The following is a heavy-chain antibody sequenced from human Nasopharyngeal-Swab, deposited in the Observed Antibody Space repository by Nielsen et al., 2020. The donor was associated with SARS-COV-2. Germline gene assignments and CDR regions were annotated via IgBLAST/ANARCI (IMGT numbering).Heavy chain of an antibody. CDR1: GGSISSSSYY. CDR2: IYYSGST. CDR3: ASQPSNWFDP. V-gene: IGHV4-39*01. J-gene: IGHJ5*02. Sequence: AETVSLTCTVSGGSISSSSYYWVWIRQPPGKGLEWLGSIYYSGSTYYNPSLKSRVPISVDTSRNQFSLKLSSVTAADTAVYYCASQPSNWFDPWGQGTLVTVSS.